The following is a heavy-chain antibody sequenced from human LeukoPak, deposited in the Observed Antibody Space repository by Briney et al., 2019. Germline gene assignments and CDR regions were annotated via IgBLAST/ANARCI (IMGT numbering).Heavy chain of an antibody. V-gene: IGHV3-7*01. CDR3: ARVQPLEWLTHSFDY. D-gene: IGHD3-3*01. J-gene: IGHJ4*02. CDR1: GFTFSSNW. CDR2: IKQDGSEK. Sequence: PGGSLRFSCAASGFTFSSNWRSWVRQAPGKGLEWVANIKQDGSEKYYVDSVKGRFTISRDNAKNSLYLQMNSLRAEDTAVYYCARVQPLEWLTHSFDYWGQGTLVTVSS.